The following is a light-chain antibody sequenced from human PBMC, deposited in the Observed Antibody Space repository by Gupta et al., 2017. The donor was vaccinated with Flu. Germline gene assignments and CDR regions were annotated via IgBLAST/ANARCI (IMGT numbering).Light chain of an antibody. CDR3: QVWDRRTPCV. CDR1: SIGSKN. CDR2: RDS. J-gene: IGLJ1*01. Sequence: AVGQPARINCGGNSIGSKNVHRSQHRPGHAPVLVIYRDSSRPSGIPVLFSGSNSRNPATLTISRAQGGDWFDYYCQVWDRRTPCVCGTETKVTVV. V-gene: IGLV3-9*01.